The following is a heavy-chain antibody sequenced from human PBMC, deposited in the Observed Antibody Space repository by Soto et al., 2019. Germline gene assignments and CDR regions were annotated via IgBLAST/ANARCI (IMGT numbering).Heavy chain of an antibody. Sequence: QVQLVQSGAEEKKPGASVKVSCKASVYTFTSYAMHWVRQAPGQRREWMGWLNAGNGNTKYSQKFQGRVTINRDTSASTAYMEMSSLRYEDTAWYYCARGGYSYGYYYYYGMDVWGPGTTVTVSS. CDR3: ARGGYSYGYYYYYGMDV. V-gene: IGHV1-3*05. CDR1: VYTFTSYA. CDR2: LNAGNGNT. J-gene: IGHJ6*02. D-gene: IGHD5-18*01.